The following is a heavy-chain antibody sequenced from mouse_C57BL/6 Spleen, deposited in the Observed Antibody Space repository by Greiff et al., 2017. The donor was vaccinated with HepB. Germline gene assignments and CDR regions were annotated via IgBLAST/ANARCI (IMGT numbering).Heavy chain of an antibody. CDR1: GFSLTSYG. D-gene: IGHD2-4*01. V-gene: IGHV2-2*01. CDR3: ASPRDDYGAMDY. CDR2: IWSGGST. J-gene: IGHJ4*01. Sequence: VKLVESGPGLVQPSQSLSITCTVSGFSLTSYGVHWVRQSPGKGLEWLGVIWSGGSTDYNAAFISRLSISKDNSKSQVFFKMNSLQADDTAIYYCASPRDDYGAMDYWGQGTSVTVSS.